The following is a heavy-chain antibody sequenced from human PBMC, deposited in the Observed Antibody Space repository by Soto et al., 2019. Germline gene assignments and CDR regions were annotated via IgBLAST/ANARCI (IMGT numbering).Heavy chain of an antibody. CDR2: ISSADT. Sequence: EVQLVESGGGLVQPGGSLRLSCSASGFTFRIYWMHWARQAPGKGLEWVSYISSADTDYADSVQGRFTISRDNAKNTRYLQMNSLRAEDTAVYYCVRGTSDWPGIDYWGQGTLVTVS. D-gene: IGHD2-21*02. V-gene: IGHV3-74*01. CDR1: GFTFRIYW. J-gene: IGHJ4*02. CDR3: VRGTSDWPGIDY.